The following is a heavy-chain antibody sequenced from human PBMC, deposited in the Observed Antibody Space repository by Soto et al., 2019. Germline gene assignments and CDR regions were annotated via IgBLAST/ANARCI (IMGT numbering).Heavy chain of an antibody. V-gene: IGHV3-13*01. CDR2: IGTAGDT. D-gene: IGHD4-17*01. CDR1: GFTFSSYD. CDR3: ARESGVKDYVKAPGMDV. Sequence: PGGSLRLSCAASGFTFSSYDMHWVRQATGKGLEWVSAIGTAGDTYYPGSVKGRFTISRENAKNSLYLQMNSLRAGDTAVYYCARESGVKDYVKAPGMDVGGKGTTVPVSS. J-gene: IGHJ6*04.